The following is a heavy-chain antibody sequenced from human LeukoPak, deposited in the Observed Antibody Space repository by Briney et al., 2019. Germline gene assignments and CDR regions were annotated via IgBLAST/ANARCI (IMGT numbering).Heavy chain of an antibody. V-gene: IGHV3-48*01. CDR2: ISSSSSTI. Sequence: GGSLRLSCAASGFTFSSYSMNWVRQAPGKGLEWASYISSSSSTIYYADSVKGRFTISRDNAKNSLYLQMNSLRAEDTAVYYCAREYYYDSSGYGDYWGQGTLVTVSS. D-gene: IGHD3-22*01. CDR1: GFTFSSYS. J-gene: IGHJ4*02. CDR3: AREYYYDSSGYGDY.